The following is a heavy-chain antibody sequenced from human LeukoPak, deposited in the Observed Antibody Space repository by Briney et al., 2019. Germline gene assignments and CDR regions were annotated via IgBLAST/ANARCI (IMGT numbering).Heavy chain of an antibody. J-gene: IGHJ4*02. D-gene: IGHD3-9*01. Sequence: GGSPRLSCATSGFTFSSYAMSWVRQAPGKGLEWVSGIGASGGSTYYADSVKGRFTISRDNSKNTLYLQMNSLRTEDTAVYYCAKAEGYDILTGLDYWGQGTLVTVSS. CDR3: AKAEGYDILTGLDY. CDR1: GFTFSSYA. CDR2: IGASGGST. V-gene: IGHV3-23*01.